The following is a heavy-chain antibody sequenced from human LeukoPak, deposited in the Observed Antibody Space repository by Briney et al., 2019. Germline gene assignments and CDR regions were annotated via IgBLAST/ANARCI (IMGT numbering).Heavy chain of an antibody. Sequence: GGSLRLSCAASGFTFSSYWMSWVRQAPGKGLEWVANIKQDGSEKYYVDSVKGRFTISRDNAKNSLYLQMNSLRAEDTAVYYCARAPGGSMYSSGWSDYWGQGTLVTVPS. V-gene: IGHV3-7*01. CDR3: ARAPGGSMYSSGWSDY. CDR1: GFTFSSYW. D-gene: IGHD6-19*01. CDR2: IKQDGSEK. J-gene: IGHJ4*02.